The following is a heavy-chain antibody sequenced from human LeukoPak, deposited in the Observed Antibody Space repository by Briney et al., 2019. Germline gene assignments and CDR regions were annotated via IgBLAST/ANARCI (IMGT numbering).Heavy chain of an antibody. Sequence: GGSLRLSCEASGFTFNNYATSWVRQTPGKGLEWVSAMSGSGGMTYTADSVKGRFTISRDNSKNTLDLQMNSLRADDTAVYYCAKGPFFYYDASGYNYYDLWGQGTLVTVSS. CDR3: AKGPFFYYDASGYNYYDL. CDR1: GFTFNNYA. J-gene: IGHJ4*02. V-gene: IGHV3-23*01. CDR2: MSGSGGMT. D-gene: IGHD3-22*01.